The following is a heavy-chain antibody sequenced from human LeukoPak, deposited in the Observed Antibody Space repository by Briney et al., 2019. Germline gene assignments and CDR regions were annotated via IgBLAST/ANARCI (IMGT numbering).Heavy chain of an antibody. CDR3: AKDLWGL. V-gene: IGHV3-30*18. J-gene: IGHJ3*01. CDR2: ISYDGSNK. Sequence: PGGSLRLSCAASGFTFSSYGMHWVRQAPGKGLEWVAVISYDGSNKYYADSVKGRFTISRDNSKNTLYLQMNSLRAEDTAVYYCAKDLWGLWGQGTMVTVSS. CDR1: GFTFSSYG. D-gene: IGHD3-10*01.